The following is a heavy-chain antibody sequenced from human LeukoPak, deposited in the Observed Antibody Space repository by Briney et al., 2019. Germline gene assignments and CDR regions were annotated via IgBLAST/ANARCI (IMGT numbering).Heavy chain of an antibody. Sequence: GASVKVSCMASGCTFTNYGISWVRQAPGQGLEWMEWISGCNGDSYYVQKFQGSVTMTTDTSTTSAYMELTSLRSDDTAVYDCAREKYRSGFDYWGQGTPVTVSS. J-gene: IGHJ4*02. V-gene: IGHV1-18*01. CDR2: ISGCNGDS. CDR1: GCTFTNYG. D-gene: IGHD5-12*01. CDR3: AREKYRSGFDY.